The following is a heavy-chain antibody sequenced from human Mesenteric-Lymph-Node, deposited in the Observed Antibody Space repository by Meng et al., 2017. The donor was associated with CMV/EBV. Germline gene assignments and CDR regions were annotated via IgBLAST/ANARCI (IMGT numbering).Heavy chain of an antibody. V-gene: IGHV1-8*01. CDR3: ARVLVPAGDYYFDY. D-gene: IGHD2-2*01. Sequence: ASGYTLTSYDINWVRQGTGQGLEWMGWMNPNSGNTGYAQKFQGRVTMTRNTSISTAYMELSSLRSEDTAVYYCARVLVPAGDYYFDYWGQGTLVTVSS. CDR1: GYTLTSYD. CDR2: MNPNSGNT. J-gene: IGHJ4*02.